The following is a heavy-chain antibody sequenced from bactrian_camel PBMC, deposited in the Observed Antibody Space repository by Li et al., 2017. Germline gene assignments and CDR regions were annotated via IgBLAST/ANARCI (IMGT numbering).Heavy chain of an antibody. J-gene: IGHJ4*01. D-gene: IGHD3*01. Sequence: QLVESGGGSVQAGGSLTLSCTASEYLRRSAYMGWFRQAPGKEREGVAVIYTGGGTTYYDDSVKGRFTISHDSAKKTLYLQMNSLKPEDTAMYYCAADRTCASLKSGTIDSRSQGTQVTVS. CDR1: EYLRRSAY. CDR2: IYTGGGTT. V-gene: IGHV3S28*01.